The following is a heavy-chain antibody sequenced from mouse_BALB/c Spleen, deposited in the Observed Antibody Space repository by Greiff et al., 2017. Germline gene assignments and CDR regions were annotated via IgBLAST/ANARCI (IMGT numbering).Heavy chain of an antibody. J-gene: IGHJ2*01. V-gene: IGHV3-2*02. CDR3: ARDGNRGYFDY. Sequence: EVKLQESGPGLVKPSQSLSLTCTVTGYSITSDYAWNWIRQFPGNKLEWMGYISYSGSTSYNPSLKSRISITRDTSKNQFFLQLNSVTTEDTATYYCARDGNRGYFDYWGQGTTLTVSS. CDR2: ISYSGST. D-gene: IGHD2-1*01. CDR1: GYSITSDYA.